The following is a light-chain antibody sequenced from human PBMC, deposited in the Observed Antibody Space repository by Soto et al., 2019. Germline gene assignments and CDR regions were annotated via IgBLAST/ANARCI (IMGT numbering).Light chain of an antibody. V-gene: IGKV3-11*01. CDR3: QQRASWRT. J-gene: IGKJ1*01. CDR2: SAS. Sequence: EIVLTQSPATLPLSPGERATLSCRASQSVSTYLAWYQQRPGQAPRLLISSASDRATGIPARFSGSGSGTDFTLTISSLEPEDFAIYYCQQRASWRTFGQGTKVEIK. CDR1: QSVSTY.